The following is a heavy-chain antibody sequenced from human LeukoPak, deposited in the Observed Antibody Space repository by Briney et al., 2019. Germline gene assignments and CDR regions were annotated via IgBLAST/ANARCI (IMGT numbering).Heavy chain of an antibody. J-gene: IGHJ4*02. V-gene: IGHV3-7*01. CDR2: INLDGTEE. D-gene: IGHD3/OR15-3a*01. CDR3: ASGRHDFLH. Sequence: GGSLRLSCAASGFVLSTYWMTWVRQAPGKGLEWVANINLDGTEEHYVDSFLKGRFTISRDNAKNSLYLQMNDLRVEDTAVYYCASGRHDFLHWGQGTLVTVSS. CDR1: GFVLSTYW.